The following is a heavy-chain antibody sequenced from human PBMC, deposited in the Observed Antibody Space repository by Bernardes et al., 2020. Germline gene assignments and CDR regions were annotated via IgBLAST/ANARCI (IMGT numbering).Heavy chain of an antibody. CDR1: GESFSGYY. CDR3: ARRPFARRRGLDV. D-gene: IGHD1-1*01. V-gene: IGHV4-34*01. CDR2: INHSGST. J-gene: IGHJ6*02. Sequence: SETLSLTCAVYGESFSGYYWSWIRQPPGKGLEWIGEINHSGSTNYNPTLESRVTMSADTSKNQFSLHLSSVTAADTAVYYCARRPFARRRGLDVWGQGTTVTVSS.